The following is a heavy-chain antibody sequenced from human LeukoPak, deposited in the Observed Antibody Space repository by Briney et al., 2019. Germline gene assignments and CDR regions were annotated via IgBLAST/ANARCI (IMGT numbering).Heavy chain of an antibody. CDR2: INHSGST. J-gene: IGHJ6*03. Sequence: PSETLSLTCAVYGGSFSGYYWSWIRQPPGKGLEWIGEINHSGSTYYNPSLKSRVTISVDTSKNQFSLKLSSVTAADTAVYYCARGTNDYYYMDVWGKGTTVTISS. CDR1: GGSFSGYY. CDR3: ARGTNDYYYMDV. V-gene: IGHV4-34*01.